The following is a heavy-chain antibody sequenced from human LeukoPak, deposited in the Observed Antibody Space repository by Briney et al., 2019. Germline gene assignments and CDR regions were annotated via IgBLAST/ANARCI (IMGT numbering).Heavy chain of an antibody. CDR1: GFTVSSNY. J-gene: IGHJ4*02. V-gene: IGHV3-53*01. CDR2: IYSGGST. CDR3: ARDLLTYYYDSSGYNGDY. D-gene: IGHD3-22*01. Sequence: TGGSLRLSCAASGFTVSSNYMSWVRQAPGKGLEWVSVIYSGGSTYYADSVKGRFTISRDNSKNTLYLQMNSLRAEDTAVYYCARDLLTYYYDSSGYNGDYWGQGTLVTVSS.